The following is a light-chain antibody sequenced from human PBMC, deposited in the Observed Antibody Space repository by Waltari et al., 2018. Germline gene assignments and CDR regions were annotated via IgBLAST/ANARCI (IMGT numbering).Light chain of an antibody. CDR3: QAWDSSTAV. CDR2: QNN. V-gene: IGLV3-1*01. CDR1: KLGNKY. J-gene: IGLJ1*01. Sequence: SYELTQPPSVSVSPGQTANITCSGDKLGNKYVCWFQQKPGQSPLLVIFQNNRRPSGIPERFSGSNSGNTATLTISGTQVMDEVDFYCQAWDSSTAVFGSGTKVTVL.